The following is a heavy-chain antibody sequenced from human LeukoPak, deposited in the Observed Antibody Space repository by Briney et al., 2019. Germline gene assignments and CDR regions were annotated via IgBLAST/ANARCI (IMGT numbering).Heavy chain of an antibody. CDR1: GYTFTSYY. V-gene: IGHV1-46*01. D-gene: IGHD6-13*01. CDR3: ARRIAAAATIGYNWFDP. CDR2: INPSGGST. Sequence: GASVKVSCKASGYTFTSYYMHWVRQAPGQGLEWMGIINPSGGSTSYAQKFQGRVTMTRDISTSTVYMELSSLRSEDTAVYYCARRIAAAATIGYNWFDPWGQGTLVTVSS. J-gene: IGHJ5*02.